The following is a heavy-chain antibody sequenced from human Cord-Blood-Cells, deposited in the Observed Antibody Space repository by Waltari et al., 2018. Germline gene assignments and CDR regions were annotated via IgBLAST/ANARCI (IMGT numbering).Heavy chain of an antibody. V-gene: IGHV1-69*18. D-gene: IGHD3-10*01. CDR3: ARGRITMVQGVIDAFDI. CDR1: GGTFSSYA. CDR2: ISPIFGTA. Sequence: QVQLVQSGAEVKKPGSSVKVSCKASGGTFSSYAISWVRQAPGEGLEWMGRISPIFGTANYAQKFQGRGTITADESTSTAYMELSSLRSEDTAVYYCARGRITMVQGVIDAFDIWGQGTMVTVSS. J-gene: IGHJ3*02.